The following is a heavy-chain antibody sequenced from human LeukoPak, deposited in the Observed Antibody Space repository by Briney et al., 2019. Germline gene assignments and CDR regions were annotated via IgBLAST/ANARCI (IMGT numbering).Heavy chain of an antibody. D-gene: IGHD3-9*01. CDR3: ARAGNYDILTGYSLFAFDI. J-gene: IGHJ3*02. CDR1: GGSFSGYY. V-gene: IGHV4-34*01. CDR2: INHSGST. Sequence: SETLSLTCAVYGGSFSGYYWSWIRQPPGKGLEWIGEINHSGSTNYNPSLKSRVTISVDTSKNQFSLKLSSVTAADTAVYYCARAGNYDILTGYSLFAFDIWGQGTMVTVSS.